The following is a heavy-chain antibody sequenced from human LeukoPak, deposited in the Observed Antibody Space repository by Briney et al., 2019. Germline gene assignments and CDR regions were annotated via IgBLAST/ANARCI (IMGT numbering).Heavy chain of an antibody. D-gene: IGHD3-22*01. Sequence: ASVKVSCKASGYTFTGYYMHWVRQAPGQGLEWMGWINPNSGGTNYAQKFQGRVTMTRDTSISTAYMELSRLRSDDTAVYYCARIHTYYYDSSGYPLDHWGQGTLVTVSS. CDR1: GYTFTGYY. CDR2: INPNSGGT. CDR3: ARIHTYYYDSSGYPLDH. V-gene: IGHV1-2*02. J-gene: IGHJ4*02.